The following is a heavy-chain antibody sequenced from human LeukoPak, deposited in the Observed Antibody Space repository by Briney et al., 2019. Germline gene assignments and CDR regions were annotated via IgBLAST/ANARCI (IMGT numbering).Heavy chain of an antibody. CDR2: IYYSGST. CDR1: GGSISSSSYY. J-gene: IGHJ4*02. CDR3: ASSRPYSYYFDY. Sequence: TSETLSLTCTDSGGSISSSSYYWGWIRQPPGKGLEWIGSIYYSGSTYYNPSLKSRVTISVDTSKNQFSLKLSSVTAADTAVYYCASSRPYSYYFDYWGQGTLVTVSS. V-gene: IGHV4-39*01. D-gene: IGHD2-21*01.